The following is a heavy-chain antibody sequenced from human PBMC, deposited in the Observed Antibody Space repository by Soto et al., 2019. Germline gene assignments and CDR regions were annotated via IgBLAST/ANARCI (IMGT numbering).Heavy chain of an antibody. Sequence: GGSLRLSCAASGFTFSSYGMHWVRQAPGKGLEWVAVISYDGSNKYYADSVKGRFTISRDNSKNTLYLQMNSLRAEDTAVYYCAKDRLRWGNYGDYIDYWGQGTLVTVSS. CDR1: GFTFSSYG. CDR2: ISYDGSNK. D-gene: IGHD4-17*01. J-gene: IGHJ4*02. CDR3: AKDRLRWGNYGDYIDY. V-gene: IGHV3-30*18.